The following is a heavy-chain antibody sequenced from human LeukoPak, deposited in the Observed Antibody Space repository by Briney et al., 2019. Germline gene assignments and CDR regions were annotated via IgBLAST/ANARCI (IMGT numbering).Heavy chain of an antibody. CDR2: TVGSRPDT. Sequence: GGSLRLSCAAAGFTFTNYAMSWVRQTPGKGLEWVSATVGSRPDTYHADSVKGRFTVSRDNSRNTLYLQMNNLRIEDSAVYYCTKAPLMTCTGAFCYPFDSWGQGVLVTVSS. CDR3: TKAPLMTCTGAFCYPFDS. J-gene: IGHJ4*02. CDR1: GFTFTNYA. V-gene: IGHV3-23*01. D-gene: IGHD2-8*02.